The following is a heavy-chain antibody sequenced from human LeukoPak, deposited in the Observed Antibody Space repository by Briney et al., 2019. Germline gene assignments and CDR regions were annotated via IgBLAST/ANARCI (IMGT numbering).Heavy chain of an antibody. CDR2: INPSGGST. Sequence: ASVKVSCKASGYTFTSYYMHWVRQAPGQGLEWMGIINPSGGSTSYARKFQGRVTMTRDTSTSTVYMELSSLRSEDTAVYYCAILSGRIAAAGTDWFDPWGQGTLVTVSS. J-gene: IGHJ5*02. CDR1: GYTFTSYY. D-gene: IGHD6-13*01. CDR3: AILSGRIAAAGTDWFDP. V-gene: IGHV1-46*01.